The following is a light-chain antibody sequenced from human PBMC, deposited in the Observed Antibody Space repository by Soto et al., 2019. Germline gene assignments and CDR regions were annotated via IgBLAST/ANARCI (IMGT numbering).Light chain of an antibody. CDR2: DAS. V-gene: IGKV3-11*01. Sequence: EIVLTQSPATLSLSPGERAALSCRASQSVSTYFAWYQQKPGQAPRLLIYDASNRATGIPARFSGSGSGTDLALTISGLEPEDFAVYYCQQRSVWPLTFGRETRLEIK. J-gene: IGKJ5*01. CDR3: QQRSVWPLT. CDR1: QSVSTY.